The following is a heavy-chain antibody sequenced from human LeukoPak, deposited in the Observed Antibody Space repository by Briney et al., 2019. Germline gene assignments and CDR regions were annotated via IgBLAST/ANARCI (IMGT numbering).Heavy chain of an antibody. V-gene: IGHV3-21*01. CDR2: ISSSSSYI. J-gene: IGHJ5*02. D-gene: IGHD3-22*01. Sequence: GGSLRLSCAASGFTFSSYSMNWVRQAPGKGLEWVSSISSSSSYIYYADSVKGRFTISRDNAKNPLYLQMNSLRAEDTAVYYCARDRGSSGYYNWFDPWGQGTLVTVSS. CDR3: ARDRGSSGYYNWFDP. CDR1: GFTFSSYS.